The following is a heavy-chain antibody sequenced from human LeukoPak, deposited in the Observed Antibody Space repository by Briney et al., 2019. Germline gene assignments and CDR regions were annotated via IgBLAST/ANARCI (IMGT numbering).Heavy chain of an antibody. CDR2: IWYDGSNK. CDR1: GFTFSSYG. D-gene: IGHD3-9*01. J-gene: IGHJ4*02. V-gene: IGHV3-33*01. Sequence: PGGSLRLSCAASGFTFSSYGMHRVRQAPGKGLEWVAVIWYDGSNKYYVDSVKGRFTISRDNSKGTLYLQMNSLRAEDTAVYYCARDLKALRYFDWLSDWGQGTLVTVSS. CDR3: ARDLKALRYFDWLSD.